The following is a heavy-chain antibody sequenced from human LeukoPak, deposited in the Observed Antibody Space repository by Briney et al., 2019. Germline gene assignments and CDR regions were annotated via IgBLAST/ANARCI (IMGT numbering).Heavy chain of an antibody. CDR2: VDPEDGET. Sequence: GAAVKVSCKVSGYTFTDYYMHWVQQAPGKGLEWMGLVDPEDGETIYAEKFQGRVTITADTSTDTDYMELSSLRSEDTAVYYCATLQQPQGSGSYDYWGQGTLVTVSS. CDR1: GYTFTDYY. D-gene: IGHD3-10*01. J-gene: IGHJ4*02. V-gene: IGHV1-69-2*01. CDR3: ATLQQPQGSGSYDY.